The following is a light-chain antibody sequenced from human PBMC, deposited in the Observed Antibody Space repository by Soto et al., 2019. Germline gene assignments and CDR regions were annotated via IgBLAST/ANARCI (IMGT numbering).Light chain of an antibody. CDR2: GVV. V-gene: IGLV2-11*01. CDR3: SSYAGGCVYL. J-gene: IGLJ1*01. Sequence: QSALAQPRSVSGSPGQSVTISCTGTGNDVGAYNYVSWYQQHPGRPPKLLIYGVVRWPSGVPDLFSGSKSGNTASLTSYELQAEDEAHYFCSSYAGGCVYLLGTGTAFTVL. CDR1: GNDVGAYNY.